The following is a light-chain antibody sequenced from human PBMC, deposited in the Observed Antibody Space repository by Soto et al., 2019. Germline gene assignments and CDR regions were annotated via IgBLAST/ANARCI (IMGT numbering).Light chain of an antibody. CDR3: HQYGSAPYT. J-gene: IGKJ2*01. V-gene: IGKV3-20*01. CDR2: GAS. Sequence: EIVLTQSPGTLSLSPGERATLSCRASQSVSRNYLAWYQQKPGQAPRLLIYGASNRATGIPDRFGGSGSGTDFTLTISRLELEDFAVYYCHQYGSAPYTFGQGTKLEIK. CDR1: QSVSRNY.